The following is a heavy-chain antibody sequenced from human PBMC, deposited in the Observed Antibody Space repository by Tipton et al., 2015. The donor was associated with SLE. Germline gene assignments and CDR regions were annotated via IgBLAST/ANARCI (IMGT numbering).Heavy chain of an antibody. V-gene: IGHV3-9*01. D-gene: IGHD1-26*01. J-gene: IGHJ4*02. CDR3: AKGPSAPIVGAGAYFDY. CDR1: GFTFDDYA. CDR2: ISWNSGSI. Sequence: RSLRLSCAASGFTFDDYAMHWVRQAPGKGLEWVSGISWNSGSIGYADSVKGRFTISRDNAKNSLYLQMNSLRAEDTALYYCAKGPSAPIVGAGAYFDYWGQGTLVTVSS.